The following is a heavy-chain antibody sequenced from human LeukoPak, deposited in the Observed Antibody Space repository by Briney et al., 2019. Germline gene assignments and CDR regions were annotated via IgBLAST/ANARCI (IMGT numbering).Heavy chain of an antibody. V-gene: IGHV1-8*01. CDR2: MNPNSGNT. J-gene: IGHJ4*02. CDR3: ARVMTLWFGEGGFDY. CDR1: GYTFTNYD. D-gene: IGHD3-10*01. Sequence: ASVKVSCKASGYTFTNYDINWVRQATGQGLEWMGWMNPNSGNTGYGQKFQGRVTMTWNTSISTAYMGLSSLRSEDTAVYYCARVMTLWFGEGGFDYWGQGTLVTVSS.